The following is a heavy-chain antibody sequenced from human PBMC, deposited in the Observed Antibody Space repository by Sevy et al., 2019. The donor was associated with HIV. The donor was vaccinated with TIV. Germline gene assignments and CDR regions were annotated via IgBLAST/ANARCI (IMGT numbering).Heavy chain of an antibody. J-gene: IGHJ4*02. V-gene: IGHV3-11*04. D-gene: IGHD6-19*01. CDR3: ARWGVDQQWLAPFDF. Sequence: GGSLRLSCAASGFTFSDYYMSWIRQVPGKGLEWVSYISSSGSTIQYADSVKGRFTISRDNAKNSLYLQMNSLRAEETAVYYCARWGVDQQWLAPFDFWGQGTLVTVSS. CDR1: GFTFSDYY. CDR2: ISSSGSTI.